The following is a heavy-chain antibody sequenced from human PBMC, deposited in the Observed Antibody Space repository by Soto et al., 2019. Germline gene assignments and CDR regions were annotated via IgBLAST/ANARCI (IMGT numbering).Heavy chain of an antibody. D-gene: IGHD3-22*01. Sequence: QVRLVQSGAEVRKPGSSVKVSCKASGGTFSRHAISWVRQAPGQGLEWMGGIIPIFGTATHAQKFKGRVTIIADESTSTVYMELSSLRSEDTAMYYCARGWGYDSNDYYYAYWGQGTLVIVSS. CDR2: IIPIFGTA. J-gene: IGHJ4*02. CDR1: GGTFSRHA. CDR3: ARGWGYDSNDYYYAY. V-gene: IGHV1-69*01.